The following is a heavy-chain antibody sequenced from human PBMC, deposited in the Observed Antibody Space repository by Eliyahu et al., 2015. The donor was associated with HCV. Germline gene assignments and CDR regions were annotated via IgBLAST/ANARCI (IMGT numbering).Heavy chain of an antibody. Sequence: QVQLVQSGAEVKKPGSSVXVSCKASGNTFSNYAFSWVRQAPGQGLEWMGGIIPVFGSAIHTQNFQGRVTISADKSTSTAYMELSSLRSEDTAMYYCARGRSGYGDYISWGQGTLVIVSS. D-gene: IGHD4-17*01. CDR1: GNTFSNYA. CDR2: IIPVFGSA. V-gene: IGHV1-69*06. J-gene: IGHJ5*02. CDR3: ARGRSGYGDYIS.